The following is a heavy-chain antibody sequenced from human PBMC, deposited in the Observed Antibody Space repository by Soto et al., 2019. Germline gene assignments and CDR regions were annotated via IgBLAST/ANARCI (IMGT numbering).Heavy chain of an antibody. J-gene: IGHJ6*02. Sequence: SETLSLTCSVSGGSISSSSYYWGWVRQPPGKGLEWIGSMHYSGKSDFNPSLQSRVTISVDTSQNQCSLKLTSVTAADTAVYYCARVSEYDRSAIPYLFVWGQGTTVTVSS. CDR2: MHYSGKS. CDR3: ARVSEYDRSAIPYLFV. D-gene: IGHD3-22*01. CDR1: GGSISSSSYY. V-gene: IGHV4-39*07.